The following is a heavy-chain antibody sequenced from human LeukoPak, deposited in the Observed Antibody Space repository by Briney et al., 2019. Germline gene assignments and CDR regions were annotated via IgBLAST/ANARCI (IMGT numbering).Heavy chain of an antibody. V-gene: IGHV1-18*01. CDR2: ISAYNGNT. J-gene: IGHJ5*02. CDR3: ARAIEIGYCSGGSCYENWFDP. D-gene: IGHD2-15*01. Sequence: SVKVSCKASGYTFTSYGISWVRQAPGQGLEWMGWISAYNGNTNYAQKLQGRVTMTTDTSTSTAYMELRSLRSDDTAVYYCARAIEIGYCSGGSCYENWFDPWGQGTLVTVSS. CDR1: GYTFTSYG.